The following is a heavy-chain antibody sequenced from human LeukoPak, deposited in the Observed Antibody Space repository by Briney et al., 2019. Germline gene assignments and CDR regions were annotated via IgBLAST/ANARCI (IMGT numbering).Heavy chain of an antibody. CDR1: GYTFTGYY. CDR3: ARVPHFPVPFDP. Sequence: ASVKVSCKASGYTFTGYYMHWVRQAPGQGLEWMGWISAYNGNTNYAQKLQGRVTMTTDTSTSTAYMELRSLRSDDTAVYYCARVPHFPVPFDPWGQGTLVTVSS. J-gene: IGHJ5*02. D-gene: IGHD3-3*02. V-gene: IGHV1-18*04. CDR2: ISAYNGNT.